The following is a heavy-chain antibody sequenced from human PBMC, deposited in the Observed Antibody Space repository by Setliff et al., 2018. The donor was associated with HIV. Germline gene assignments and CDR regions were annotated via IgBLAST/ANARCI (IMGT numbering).Heavy chain of an antibody. CDR2: ISSSGRST. J-gene: IGHJ4*02. Sequence: GGSLRLSCTASGFIFSSDNMNWIRQAPGRAPEWIAYISSSGRSTYYGDSVKGRFTISRDNVKDLLFLEMKSLRGDDTGIYFCARDLPVAGTSDNWGQGTLVTVSS. D-gene: IGHD6-19*01. CDR1: GFIFSSDN. CDR3: ARDLPVAGTSDN. V-gene: IGHV3-48*01.